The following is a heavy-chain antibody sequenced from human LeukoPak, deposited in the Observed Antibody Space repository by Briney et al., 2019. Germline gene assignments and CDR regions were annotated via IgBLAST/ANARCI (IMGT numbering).Heavy chain of an antibody. V-gene: IGHV3-30-3*01. J-gene: IGHJ4*02. Sequence: PGGSLRLSCAASGFTFSSYAMHWVRQAPGKGLEWVAVISYDGSNKYYADSVKGRFTISRDNSKNSLYLQMNSLRAEDTAVYYCARDRRATVVDYWGQGTLVTVSS. D-gene: IGHD5-18*01. CDR3: ARDRRATVVDY. CDR2: ISYDGSNK. CDR1: GFTFSSYA.